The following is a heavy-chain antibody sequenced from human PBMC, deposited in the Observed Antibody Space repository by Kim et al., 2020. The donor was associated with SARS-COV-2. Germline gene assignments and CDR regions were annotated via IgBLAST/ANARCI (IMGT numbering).Heavy chain of an antibody. CDR1: GDNFGKYW. V-gene: IGHV5-10-1*01. CDR3: AATNVDTTSINEAWFDP. CDR2: IDPRDSET. J-gene: IGHJ5*02. D-gene: IGHD1-1*01. Sequence: GESLKISCQGLGDNFGKYWINWVRQMPGKGLEWMGRIDPRDSETNYSPSFQGHVSISVDKSLNTAYLQWSTLKASDTAMYYCAATNVDTTSINEAWFDPWGQGTLVIVSS.